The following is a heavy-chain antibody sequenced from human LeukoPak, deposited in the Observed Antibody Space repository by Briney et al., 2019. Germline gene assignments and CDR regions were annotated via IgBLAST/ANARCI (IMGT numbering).Heavy chain of an antibody. CDR2: IYSGGST. V-gene: IGHV3-66*01. CDR3: ARDSGGYSSSWFDY. J-gene: IGHJ4*02. Sequence: GSLRLSCAASGFTVSSNYMSWVRQAPGGGLGWGSVIYSGGSTYYADSVKGRFTISRDNSKNTLYLQMNSLRAEDTAVYYCARDSGGYSSSWFDYWGQGTLVTVSS. D-gene: IGHD6-13*01. CDR1: GFTVSSNY.